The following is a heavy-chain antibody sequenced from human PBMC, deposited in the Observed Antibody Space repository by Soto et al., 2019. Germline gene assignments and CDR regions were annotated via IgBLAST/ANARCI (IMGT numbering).Heavy chain of an antibody. Sequence: QVQLVQSGAEIRKPGASVRVSCKASGSTFTNYDVNWVRQVPGQGLEWMGWLNPGSGDTGYAQKFQGRVTMTRNTSIGTAYMELSSLRSGDTAIYYCARMASFGTLNWFDPWCQGTLVTVSS. J-gene: IGHJ5*02. D-gene: IGHD3-16*01. CDR3: ARMASFGTLNWFDP. CDR1: GSTFTNYD. V-gene: IGHV1-8*01. CDR2: LNPGSGDT.